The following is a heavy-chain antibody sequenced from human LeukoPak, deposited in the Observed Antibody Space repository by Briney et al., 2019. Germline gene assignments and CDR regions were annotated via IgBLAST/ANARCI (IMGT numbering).Heavy chain of an antibody. V-gene: IGHV4-38-2*02. CDR3: ARDLHPGLTGYFDY. CDR2: IYHSGST. CDR1: GYSISSGYY. Sequence: SETLSLTCTVSGYSISSGYYWGWIRPPPGKGLEWIGSIYHSGSTYYNPSLKGRVTISVDTSKNQFSLKLSPVTAADTAVYYCARDLHPGLTGYFDYWGQGTLVTVSS. J-gene: IGHJ4*02. D-gene: IGHD1-14*01.